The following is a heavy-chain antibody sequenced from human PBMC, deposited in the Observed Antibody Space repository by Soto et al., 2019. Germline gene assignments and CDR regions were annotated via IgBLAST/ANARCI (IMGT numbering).Heavy chain of an antibody. D-gene: IGHD2-21*02. CDR3: AREAYCGGDCPEGLGYYYGMDV. J-gene: IGHJ6*02. V-gene: IGHV3-13*01. Sequence: PGGSLRLSCAASGFTFSSYDMHWVRQATGKGLEWVSAIGTAGDTYYPGSVKGRFTISRENAKNSLYLQMNSLRAGDTAVYYCAREAYCGGDCPEGLGYYYGMDVWGQGTTVTVSS. CDR2: IGTAGDT. CDR1: GFTFSSYD.